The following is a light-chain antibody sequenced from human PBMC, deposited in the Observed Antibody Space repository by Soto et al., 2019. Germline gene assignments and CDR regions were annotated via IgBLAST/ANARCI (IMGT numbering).Light chain of an antibody. V-gene: IGKV3-20*01. Sequence: EIVLTQSPGTLSLSPGARATLSCRASQSVSSSYLAWYQHKPGQAPRLLIYGASSRDTGIPDRFSGSGSGTDFNLTISRLEPEDVAVYYCQQYGSSPHTFGQGTKLEIK. CDR1: QSVSSSY. CDR3: QQYGSSPHT. J-gene: IGKJ2*01. CDR2: GAS.